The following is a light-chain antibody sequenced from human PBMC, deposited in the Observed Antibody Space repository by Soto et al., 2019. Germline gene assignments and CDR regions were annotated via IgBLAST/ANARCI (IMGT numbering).Light chain of an antibody. Sequence: QLVLTQPASVSGSPGQSITISCTGTSSDVGTYNYVSWYQLHPDKAPKLLIFEVTNRPSGVSNRFSGSKSGNTASLTISGLQTEDEADYYCSSYTSTTSWVFGGGTKLTVL. V-gene: IGLV2-14*01. CDR1: SSDVGTYNY. CDR2: EVT. J-gene: IGLJ3*02. CDR3: SSYTSTTSWV.